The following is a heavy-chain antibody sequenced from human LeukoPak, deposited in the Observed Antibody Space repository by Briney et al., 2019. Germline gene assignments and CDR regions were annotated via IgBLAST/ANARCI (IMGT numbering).Heavy chain of an antibody. D-gene: IGHD6-13*01. CDR3: ARGSTSTWYDY. CDR2: IGGSGNNI. Sequence: GGSLRLSCAASRFTFSNYAMSWVRQAPGKGLDGVSLIGGSGNNIYYADSVKGRFTISRDNSKNTLYLQMNRLRAEDTAVYYCARGSTSTWYDYWGRGILVTVSS. CDR1: RFTFSNYA. V-gene: IGHV3-23*01. J-gene: IGHJ4*02.